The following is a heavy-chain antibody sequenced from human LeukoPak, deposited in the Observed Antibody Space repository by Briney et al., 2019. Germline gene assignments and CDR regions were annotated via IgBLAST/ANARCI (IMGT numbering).Heavy chain of an antibody. V-gene: IGHV1-2*02. CDR2: INPNSGGT. CDR1: GGTFSSYA. CDR3: ARAWLRLNPYFDY. D-gene: IGHD5-12*01. Sequence: ASVKVSCKASGGTFSSYAISWVRQALGQGLEWMGWINPNSGGTNYAQKFQGRVTMTRDTSISTSYMELSRLRSDDTAVYYCARAWLRLNPYFDYWGQGTLVTVSS. J-gene: IGHJ4*02.